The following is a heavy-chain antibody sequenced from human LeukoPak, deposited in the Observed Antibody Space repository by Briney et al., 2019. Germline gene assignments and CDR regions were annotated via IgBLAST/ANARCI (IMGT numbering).Heavy chain of an antibody. CDR1: GFTFSSYW. V-gene: IGHV3-7*01. CDR3: ARDRAYATNIIDY. D-gene: IGHD2/OR15-2a*01. Sequence: YPGGSLRLSCAASGFTFSSYWMSWVRQAPGKGLEWVANIKEDGSEKYYVDSVKGRFTISRDNAKNSLYLQMNSLRAEDTAVYYCARDRAYATNIIDYWGQGTLVTVSS. J-gene: IGHJ4*02. CDR2: IKEDGSEK.